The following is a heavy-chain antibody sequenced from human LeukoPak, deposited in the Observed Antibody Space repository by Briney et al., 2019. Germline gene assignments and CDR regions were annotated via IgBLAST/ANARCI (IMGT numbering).Heavy chain of an antibody. CDR3: ARGGSHFDY. J-gene: IGHJ4*02. V-gene: IGHV4-59*01. CDR2: IYYSGST. Sequence: PSETLSLTCTVSGCSISSYYWSWIRQPPGKGLEWIGYIYYSGSTNYNPSLKSRVTISVDTSKNQFSLKLSSVTAADTAVYYCARGGSHFDYWGQGTLVTVSS. CDR1: GCSISSYY.